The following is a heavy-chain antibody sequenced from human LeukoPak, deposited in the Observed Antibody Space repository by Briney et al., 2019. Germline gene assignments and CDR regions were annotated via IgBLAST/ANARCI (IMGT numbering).Heavy chain of an antibody. Sequence: ASVKVSCKASGYTFTGYYMHWVRQAPGQGLEWMGWINPNSGGTNYAQKFQGRVTMTRDTSISTAYVELSRLRSDDTAVYYCARDPSPLRIAAVFDYWGQGTLVTVSS. D-gene: IGHD6-13*01. J-gene: IGHJ4*02. CDR3: ARDPSPLRIAAVFDY. CDR1: GYTFTGYY. V-gene: IGHV1-2*02. CDR2: INPNSGGT.